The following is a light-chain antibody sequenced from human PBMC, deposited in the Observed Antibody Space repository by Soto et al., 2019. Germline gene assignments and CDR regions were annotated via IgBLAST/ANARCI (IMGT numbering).Light chain of an antibody. Sequence: EVVLTQSRATLSVSPGDRATLSCRASQSVSRNLAWYQQKPGQAPRLLIYGASTRATGVPARFSGSGSATEFTLSISSLQSEDVAVYYCQQYGDWPPETFGQGTKLEI. V-gene: IGKV3-15*01. J-gene: IGKJ2*01. CDR2: GAS. CDR1: QSVSRN. CDR3: QQYGDWPPET.